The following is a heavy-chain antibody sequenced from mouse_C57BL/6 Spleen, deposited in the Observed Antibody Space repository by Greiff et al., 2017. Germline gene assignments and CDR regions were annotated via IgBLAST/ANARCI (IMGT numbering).Heavy chain of an antibody. CDR3: ARRVTTFFDV. D-gene: IGHD2-3*01. CDR1: GYSIPSDY. V-gene: IGHV3-8*01. CDR2: ISYSGST. J-gene: IGHJ1*03. Sequence: EVPLQESGPGLAKPSQTLSLTCSVTGYSIPSDYWNWIRKFPGNKLEYMGYISYSGSTYYHPSPKSRISITRDTSKNQYYLQLNSVTTEDTATYYCARRVTTFFDVWGTGTTVTVSS.